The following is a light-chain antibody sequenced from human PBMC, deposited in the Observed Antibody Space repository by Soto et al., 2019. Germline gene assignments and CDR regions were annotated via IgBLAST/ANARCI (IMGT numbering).Light chain of an antibody. Sequence: QSALTQPPSASGSPGQSVTISCTGTSSDVGAYDYVSWYQQHPGKAPKLMIYEVSQRPSGVPDRFSGSKSGITASLTISGLQAEDEGDYYCSSFAGINNLLFGGGTKLTVL. CDR3: SSFAGINNLL. V-gene: IGLV2-8*01. J-gene: IGLJ2*01. CDR1: SSDVGAYDY. CDR2: EVS.